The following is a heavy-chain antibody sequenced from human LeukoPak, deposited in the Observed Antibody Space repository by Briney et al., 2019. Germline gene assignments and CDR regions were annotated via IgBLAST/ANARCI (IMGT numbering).Heavy chain of an antibody. CDR3: ARDGITYSSGWYVDY. D-gene: IGHD6-19*01. CDR1: GFTFSRFT. J-gene: IGHJ4*02. V-gene: IGHV3-23*01. CDR2: ITNLAGTI. Sequence: GGSLRLSCATSGFTFSRFTMSWVRRAPGKGLEWAESITNLAGTINYADSVRGRFTISRDNSKNTLYLQMNSLRAEDTAVYYCARDGITYSSGWYVDYWGQGTLVTVSS.